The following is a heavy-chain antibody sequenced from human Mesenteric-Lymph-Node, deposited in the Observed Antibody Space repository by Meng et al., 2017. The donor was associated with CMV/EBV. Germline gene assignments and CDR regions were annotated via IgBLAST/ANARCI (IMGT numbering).Heavy chain of an antibody. J-gene: IGHJ6*02. CDR3: TTDMGPTWLVVPAAIRGGDYGMDV. Sequence: GGSLRLSCAASGFTFGTFAMHWVRQAPGKGLEWVAVISYDGNNKYYADSVKGRFTISRDNSKNTLYLQMNSLRVEDTAVYYCTTDMGPTWLVVPAAIRGGDYGMDVWGQGTTVTVSS. CDR1: GFTFGTFA. D-gene: IGHD2-2*02. V-gene: IGHV3-30-3*01. CDR2: ISYDGNNK.